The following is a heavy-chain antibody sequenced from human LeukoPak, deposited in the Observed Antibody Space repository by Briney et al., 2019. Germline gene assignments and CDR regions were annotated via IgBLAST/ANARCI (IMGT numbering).Heavy chain of an antibody. CDR3: AREAPEYYYDSSGYYFDY. CDR2: INWNGGST. D-gene: IGHD3-22*01. J-gene: IGHJ4*02. Sequence: GGSLRLSRAASGPTFDDYGMSWVRQAPGKGLEWVSGINWNGGSTGYADSVKGRFTISRDNAKNSLYLQMNSLRAEDTALYYCAREAPEYYYDSSGYYFDYWGQGTLVTVSS. CDR1: GPTFDDYG. V-gene: IGHV3-20*04.